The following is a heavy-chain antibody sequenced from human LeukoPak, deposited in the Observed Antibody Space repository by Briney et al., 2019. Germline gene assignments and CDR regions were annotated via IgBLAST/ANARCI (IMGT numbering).Heavy chain of an antibody. V-gene: IGHV4-39*01. CDR3: AKHSSSWYSGPGDFDY. CDR2: IYYSGST. J-gene: IGHJ4*02. Sequence: SETLSLTCTVSGGSISSSSYYWGWIRQPPGKGLEWIGSIYYSGSTYYNPSLKSRVTISVDTSKNQFSLKLSSVTAADTAVYYCAKHSSSWYSGPGDFDYWGQGTLVTVSS. CDR1: GGSISSSSYY. D-gene: IGHD6-13*01.